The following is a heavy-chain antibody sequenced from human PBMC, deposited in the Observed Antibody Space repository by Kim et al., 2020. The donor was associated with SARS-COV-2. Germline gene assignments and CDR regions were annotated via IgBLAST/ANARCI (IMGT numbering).Heavy chain of an antibody. D-gene: IGHD3-10*01. CDR1: GGTFSSYA. Sequence: SVKVSCKASGGTFSSYAISWVRQAPGQGLEWMGGIIPIFGTANYAQKFQGRVTITADESTSTAYMELSSLRSEDTVVYYCARASGGGNVLLWFGDPYGPRQSWRQGTMVPVSS. CDR2: IIPIFGTA. V-gene: IGHV1-69*13. CDR3: ARASGGGNVLLWFGDPYGPRQS. J-gene: IGHJ3*01.